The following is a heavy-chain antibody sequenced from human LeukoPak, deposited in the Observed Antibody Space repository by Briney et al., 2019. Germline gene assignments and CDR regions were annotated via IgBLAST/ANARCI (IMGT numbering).Heavy chain of an antibody. V-gene: IGHV3-33*01. CDR3: ARGSGAYYTWFDP. CDR1: GFTFRSYG. Sequence: GGSLRLSCAASGFTFRSYGMHWVRQAPGKGLEWVAVIWYDGNNKYYAESVKGRFTISRDNSKNTLYLQMNSLRAEDTAVYYCARGSGAYYTWFDPWGQGTLVTVSS. CDR2: IWYDGNNK. D-gene: IGHD3-16*01. J-gene: IGHJ5*02.